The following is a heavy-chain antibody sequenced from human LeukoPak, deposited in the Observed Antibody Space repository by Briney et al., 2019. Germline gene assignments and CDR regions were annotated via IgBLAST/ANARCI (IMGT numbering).Heavy chain of an antibody. Sequence: GGSLRLSCAASGFTFSSYSMNWVRQAPGKGLEWVSYISSSSSTIYYADSVKGRFTISRDNAKNSLNLQMNSLRVEDTAVYYCARVNYGSGTCFDYWGQGTLVTVSS. CDR1: GFTFSSYS. CDR2: ISSSSSTI. V-gene: IGHV3-48*04. J-gene: IGHJ4*02. CDR3: ARVNYGSGTCFDY. D-gene: IGHD3-10*01.